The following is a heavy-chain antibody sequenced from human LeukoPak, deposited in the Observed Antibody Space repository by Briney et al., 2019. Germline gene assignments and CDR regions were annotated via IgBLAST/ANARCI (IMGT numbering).Heavy chain of an antibody. Sequence: ASVKVSCKASGYTFTSYGIGWVRQAPGQGLEWMGWISTYNGKTVYAQDIQGRVTMTTDTSTSTAYMELRSLRSDDTAVYYCAKTDHIVFYYYYYGMDVWGQGTTVTVSS. CDR3: AKTDHIVFYYYYYGMDV. D-gene: IGHD2-21*01. CDR2: ISTYNGKT. CDR1: GYTFTSYG. V-gene: IGHV1-18*01. J-gene: IGHJ6*02.